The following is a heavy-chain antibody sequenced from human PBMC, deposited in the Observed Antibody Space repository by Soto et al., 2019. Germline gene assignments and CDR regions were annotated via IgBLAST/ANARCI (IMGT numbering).Heavy chain of an antibody. Sequence: QVQLVQSGAEVKKPGASVKVSCKASGYTFTSYYMHWVRQAPGQGLEWMGIINPSGGSTSYAQKFQGRVTXIRATXXSTGYMELSSLRSEDTAVYYCARGPEQERYWYFDLWGRGTLVTVSS. CDR3: ARGPEQERYWYFDL. D-gene: IGHD2-2*01. V-gene: IGHV1-46*03. J-gene: IGHJ2*01. CDR2: INPSGGST. CDR1: GYTFTSYY.